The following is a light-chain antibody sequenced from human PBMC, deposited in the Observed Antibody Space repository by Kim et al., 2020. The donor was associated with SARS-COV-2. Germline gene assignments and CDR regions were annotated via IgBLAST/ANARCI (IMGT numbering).Light chain of an antibody. CDR3: QQYYRALT. V-gene: IGKV4-1*01. CDR2: WAS. CDR1: QSVLYSSNNKNY. Sequence: RATINCKSSQSVLYSSNNKNYLAWYQQKPGQPPKLLIYWASTRESGVPDRFSGSGSGTDFTLTISSLQAEDVAVYYCQQYYRALTFGGGTKVEIK. J-gene: IGKJ4*01.